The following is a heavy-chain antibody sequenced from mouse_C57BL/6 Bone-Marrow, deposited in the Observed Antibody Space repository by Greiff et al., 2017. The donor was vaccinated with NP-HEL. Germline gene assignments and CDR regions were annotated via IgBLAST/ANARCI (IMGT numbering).Heavy chain of an antibody. J-gene: IGHJ1*03. Sequence: EVQGVEPGGGLVQPKGSLKLSCAASGFSFNTYAMNWVRQAPGQGLEWVARIRRKSNNYATYYADSVKDRFTISRDDTESMLYLQMNNLKTEDTAMYYCVRPSYDYDGDVYWYFDVWGTGTTVTVSS. D-gene: IGHD2-4*01. V-gene: IGHV10-1*01. CDR3: VRPSYDYDGDVYWYFDV. CDR1: GFSFNTYA. CDR2: IRRKSNNYAT.